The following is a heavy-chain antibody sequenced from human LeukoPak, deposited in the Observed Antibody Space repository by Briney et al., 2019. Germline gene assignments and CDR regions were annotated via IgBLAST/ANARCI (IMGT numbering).Heavy chain of an antibody. CDR3: AREVSSTRKYYYYGMDV. Sequence: ASVKVSCKASGYTFTSYDINWVRQATGQGLEWRGWMNPNSGNTGYAQKFQGRVTMTRNTSISTAYMELSSLRSEDTAVYYCAREVSSTRKYYYYGMDVWGQGTTVTVSS. D-gene: IGHD2-2*01. V-gene: IGHV1-8*01. J-gene: IGHJ6*02. CDR2: MNPNSGNT. CDR1: GYTFTSYD.